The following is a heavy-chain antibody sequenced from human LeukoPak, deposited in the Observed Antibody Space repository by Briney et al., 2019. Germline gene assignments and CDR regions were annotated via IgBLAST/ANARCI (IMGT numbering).Heavy chain of an antibody. CDR2: IKQDGSEK. CDR3: ARDQGNGYYDFWREKRNDAFDI. D-gene: IGHD3-3*01. Sequence: GGSLRLSCAASGFTFSSYWMSWVRQAPGKGLEWVANIKQDGSEKYYLDSVKGRFTISRDNAKNSLYLQMNSLRAEDTAVYYCARDQGNGYYDFWREKRNDAFDIWGQGTMVTVSS. V-gene: IGHV3-7*01. CDR1: GFTFSSYW. J-gene: IGHJ3*02.